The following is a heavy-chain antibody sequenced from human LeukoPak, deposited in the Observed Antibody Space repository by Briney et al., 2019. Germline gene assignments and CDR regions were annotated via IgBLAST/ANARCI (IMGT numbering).Heavy chain of an antibody. V-gene: IGHV3-23*01. Sequence: GGSLRLSCAASGYTFSSFTLSWVRQAPGKGLEWVSAISASGGSAYYVDSVKGRFTMSRDNSKNTLYLQMNSLRAEDTAVYYCGRGIDYSSGPDYWGQGTLVTVSS. CDR1: GYTFSSFT. CDR3: GRGIDYSSGPDY. D-gene: IGHD6-19*01. J-gene: IGHJ4*02. CDR2: ISASGGSA.